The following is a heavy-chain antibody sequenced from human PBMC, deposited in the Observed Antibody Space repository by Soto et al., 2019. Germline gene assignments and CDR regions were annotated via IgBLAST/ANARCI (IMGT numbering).Heavy chain of an antibody. D-gene: IGHD3-16*01. Sequence: GGSLRLSCAASGFTFSSYGMHWVRQAPGKGLEWVAIISYDGSNKYHADSVKGRFTISRDNSKNTLYLQMNSLRVEDTAVYYCAKLGGAFVDYYYMDVWGKGTTVTVSS. CDR1: GFTFSSYG. V-gene: IGHV3-30*18. CDR2: ISYDGSNK. CDR3: AKLGGAFVDYYYMDV. J-gene: IGHJ6*03.